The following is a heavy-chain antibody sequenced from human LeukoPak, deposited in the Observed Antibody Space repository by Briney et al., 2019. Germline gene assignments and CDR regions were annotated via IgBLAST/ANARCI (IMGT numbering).Heavy chain of an antibody. CDR2: LYTSGIT. V-gene: IGHV4-4*07. CDR3: ARDCSGGSCYPAAFDI. CDR1: GASITAYY. D-gene: IGHD2-15*01. Sequence: SETLSLTCTVSGASITAYYWSWIRQPAGKGLEWIGRLYTSGITDYNPSLKSRVTMSVDTSKNRFSLRLSSVTAADTAVYYCARDCSGGSCYPAAFDIWGQGTMVTVSS. J-gene: IGHJ3*02.